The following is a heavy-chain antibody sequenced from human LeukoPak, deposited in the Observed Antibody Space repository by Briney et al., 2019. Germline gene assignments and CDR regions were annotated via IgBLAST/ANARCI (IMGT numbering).Heavy chain of an antibody. CDR3: ASDLYDSSGTDAFDI. D-gene: IGHD3-22*01. CDR2: INPNSGGT. CDR1: GYTFTGYY. Sequence: ASVKVSCKASGYTFTGYYMHWVRQAPGQGLEWMGWINPNSGGTNYAQKFQGRVTMTRDTSISTAYMELSRLRSDDTAVYYCASDLYDSSGTDAFDIWGQGKMVTVSS. V-gene: IGHV1-2*02. J-gene: IGHJ3*02.